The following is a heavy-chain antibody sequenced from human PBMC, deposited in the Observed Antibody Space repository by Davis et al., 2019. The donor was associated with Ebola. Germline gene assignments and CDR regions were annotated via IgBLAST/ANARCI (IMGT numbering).Heavy chain of an antibody. J-gene: IGHJ6*02. CDR3: ARRRTYRYYYYGMDV. CDR1: GGSISSYY. V-gene: IGHV4-59*01. CDR2: IYYSGST. Sequence: SETLSLTCTVSGGSISSYYWSWIRQPPGKGLEWMGYIYYSGSTNYNPSLKSRVTISVDTSKNQFSLKLSSVTAADTAVYYCARRRTYRYYYYGMDVWGPGTTVTVSS. D-gene: IGHD1-1*01.